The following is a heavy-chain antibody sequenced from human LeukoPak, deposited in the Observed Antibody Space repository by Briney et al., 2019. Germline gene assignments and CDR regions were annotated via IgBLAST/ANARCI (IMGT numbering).Heavy chain of an antibody. CDR2: ITAAVSGT. CDR1: GFTFSSYA. Sequence: GGSLRLSCAASGFTFSSYAMSWVRQAPGKGLEGVATITAAVSGTSYADSVKGRFTISRDNSKNTLYLQMNSLRAEETAVYYCAKRVSVVAVPAAPFDYWGQGTLVTVSS. V-gene: IGHV3-23*01. J-gene: IGHJ4*02. D-gene: IGHD2-2*01. CDR3: AKRVSVVAVPAAPFDY.